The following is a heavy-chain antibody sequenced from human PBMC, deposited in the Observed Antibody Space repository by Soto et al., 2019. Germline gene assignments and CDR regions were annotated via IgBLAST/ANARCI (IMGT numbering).Heavy chain of an antibody. J-gene: IGHJ5*02. D-gene: IGHD2-15*01. CDR1: GGTFSSYA. V-gene: IGHV1-69*12. CDR3: ARSLLPYNWFDP. Sequence: QVQLVQSGAEVKKPGSAVKVSCKASGGTFSSYAISWVRQAPGQGLEWMGVVIHIFGRANYAQKFQGRVTITADESTSTAYMELSSLSSEDTAVYYCARSLLPYNWFDPWGQGTLVTVSS. CDR2: VIHIFGRA.